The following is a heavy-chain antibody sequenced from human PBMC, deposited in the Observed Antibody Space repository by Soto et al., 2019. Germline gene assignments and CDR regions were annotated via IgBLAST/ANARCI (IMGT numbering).Heavy chain of an antibody. CDR3: TTDPRGSSWFRLNFDY. CDR2: IKSKTDGGTT. V-gene: IGHV3-15*07. D-gene: IGHD6-13*01. J-gene: IGHJ4*02. Sequence: EVQLVESGGGLVKPGGSLRLSCAAPGFTFSNAWMNWVRQAPGKGLEWVGRIKSKTDGGTTDYAAPVKGRFTISRDDSKNTLYLQMNSLKTEDTAVYYCTTDPRGSSWFRLNFDYWGQGTLVTVSS. CDR1: GFTFSNAW.